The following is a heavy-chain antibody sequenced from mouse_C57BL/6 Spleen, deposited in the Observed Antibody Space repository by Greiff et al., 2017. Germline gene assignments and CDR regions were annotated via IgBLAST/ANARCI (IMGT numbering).Heavy chain of an antibody. Sequence: QVQLQQSGPELVKPGASVKISCKASGYAFSSSWMNWVKQRPGKGLEWIGRIYPGAGDTNYNGKFKGKATLTADKSTSTAYMQLSSLTSEDSAVYFYAGYYDYDYFDYWGQGTTLTVSS. J-gene: IGHJ2*01. CDR1: GYAFSSSW. D-gene: IGHD2-4*01. V-gene: IGHV1-82*01. CDR3: AGYYDYDYFDY. CDR2: IYPGAGDT.